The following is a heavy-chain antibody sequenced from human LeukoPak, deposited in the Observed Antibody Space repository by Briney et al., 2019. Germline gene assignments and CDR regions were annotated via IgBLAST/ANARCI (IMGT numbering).Heavy chain of an antibody. CDR1: GFTFSDRY. J-gene: IGHJ6*02. CDR2: IRNKAKSYTT. V-gene: IGHV3-72*01. CDR3: VRALYGLDD. Sequence: TGGSLRLSCAASGFTFSDRYMDWVRQAPGKGLEWVARIRNKAKSYTTEYAASVRGRFTISRDEPNNSLYLQMNSLTTEDTAVYYCVRALYGLDDWGQGTTVTVSS.